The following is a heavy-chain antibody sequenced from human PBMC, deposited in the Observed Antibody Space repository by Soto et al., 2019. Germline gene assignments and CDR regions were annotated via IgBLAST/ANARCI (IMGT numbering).Heavy chain of an antibody. V-gene: IGHV4-4*07. J-gene: IGHJ5*02. CDR3: VRDGTKTLRDWFDP. D-gene: IGHD1-1*01. CDR2: IYATGTT. Sequence: SETLSLTCTVSGASISGCYWSWIRKSAGKGLEWIGRIYATGTTDYNPSLKSRVMMSVDTSKKQFSLKLRSVTAADTAVYYCVRDGTKTLRDWFDPWGQGITVTVSS. CDR1: GASISGCY.